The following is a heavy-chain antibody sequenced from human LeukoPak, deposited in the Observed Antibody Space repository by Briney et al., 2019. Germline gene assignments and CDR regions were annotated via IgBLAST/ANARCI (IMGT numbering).Heavy chain of an antibody. V-gene: IGHV7-4-1*02. CDR2: INTNTGNP. D-gene: IGHD3-3*01. CDR3: ARVSRSRGEWLFDY. CDR1: GYTFTSYA. Sequence: ASVKVSCKASGYTFTSYAMNWVRQAPGQGLEWMGWINTNTGNPTYVQGFTGRFVFSLDTSVSTAYLQISSLKTEDTAVYYCARVSRSRGEWLFDYWGQGTLVSVSP. J-gene: IGHJ4*02.